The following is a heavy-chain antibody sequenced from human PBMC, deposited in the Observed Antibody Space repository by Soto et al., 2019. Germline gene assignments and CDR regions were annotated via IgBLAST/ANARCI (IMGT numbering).Heavy chain of an antibody. V-gene: IGHV3-30-3*01. CDR2: ISYDGSNK. CDR1: GFTFSSYA. Sequence: QVQLVESGGGVVQPGRSLRLSCAASGFTFSSYAMHWVRQAPGKGLEWVAVISYDGSNKYYADSVKGRFTISRDNSKNTLYLQMNSLRAEDTAVYYCARGPRDFISNKKIEARLYWYFDLGGRGTLVTVSS. CDR3: ARGPRDFISNKKIEARLYWYFDL. D-gene: IGHD6-6*01. J-gene: IGHJ2*01.